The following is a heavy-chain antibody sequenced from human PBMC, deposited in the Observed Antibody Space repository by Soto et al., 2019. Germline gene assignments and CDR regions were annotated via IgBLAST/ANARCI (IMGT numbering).Heavy chain of an antibody. D-gene: IGHD3-22*01. V-gene: IGHV3-20*04. Sequence: PGGSLGLSCAASGFTFSSYGMSGVRQAPGKGLEWVSGINWNGGRTGYADSVKGRFTISRDNAKNSLYLQMNSLRAEDTALYYCARVHGTYYYDSSGYRDAFDIWGQGTMVTVSS. J-gene: IGHJ3*02. CDR3: ARVHGTYYYDSSGYRDAFDI. CDR2: INWNGGRT. CDR1: GFTFSSYG.